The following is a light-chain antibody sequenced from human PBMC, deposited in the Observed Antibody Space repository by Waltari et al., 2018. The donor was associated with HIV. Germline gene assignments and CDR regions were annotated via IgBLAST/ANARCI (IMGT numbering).Light chain of an antibody. Sequence: SALTQPASGSGSPGQSITIPCPGSSSDVGTYSLVSWYQHHPGKAPNLTIYEGNKQPSGASKRFSGSKSGNTASLTISGLQAEDEADYYCSSYTSFSTVLFGGGTKLTVL. CDR1: SSDVGTYSL. V-gene: IGLV2-23*03. CDR2: EGN. J-gene: IGLJ2*01. CDR3: SSYTSFSTVL.